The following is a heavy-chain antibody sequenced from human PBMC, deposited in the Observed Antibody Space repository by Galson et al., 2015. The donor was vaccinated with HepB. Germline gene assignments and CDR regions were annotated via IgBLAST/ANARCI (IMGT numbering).Heavy chain of an antibody. CDR2: ISAYNGNT. D-gene: IGHD3-22*01. CDR3: ARGLQGYDSRGYYGYYFDY. V-gene: IGHV1-18*01. Sequence: SVKVSCKASGYSFTSYGFSWVRQAPGQGLEWMGWISAYNGNTNYAQSLQGRVTMTTETSTTTAYMELRSLRSDDTAVYYCARGLQGYDSRGYYGYYFDYWGQGTLVTVSS. J-gene: IGHJ4*02. CDR1: GYSFTSYG.